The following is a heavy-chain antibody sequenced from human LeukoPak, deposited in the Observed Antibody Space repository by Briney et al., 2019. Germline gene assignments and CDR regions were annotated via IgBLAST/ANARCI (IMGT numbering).Heavy chain of an antibody. CDR3: ATLAGRSGWYYAFDI. D-gene: IGHD6-19*01. Sequence: GASVKVSCKVSGYTLTELSMHWVRQAPGKGLEWMGGFDPEDGETIYAQKFQGRVTMTEDTSTDTAYMELSSLRSEDTAVYYCATLAGRSGWYYAFDIWGQGTMVTVSS. CDR1: GYTLTELS. J-gene: IGHJ3*02. V-gene: IGHV1-24*01. CDR2: FDPEDGET.